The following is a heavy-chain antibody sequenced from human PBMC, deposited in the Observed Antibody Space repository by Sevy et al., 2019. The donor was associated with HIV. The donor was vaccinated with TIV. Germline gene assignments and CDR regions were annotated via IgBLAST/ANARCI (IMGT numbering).Heavy chain of an antibody. CDR2: LYDTGST. Sequence: SETLSLTCTVSGGSMGSYYWTWIRHPPGKGLEWIGYLYDTGSTNYNPSLESRVTISIDTSKNQFSLNLSYVTAADTAVYYCAREGGLVDYGMDVWGQGITVTVSS. CDR1: GGSMGSYY. J-gene: IGHJ6*02. CDR3: AREGGLVDYGMDV. D-gene: IGHD3-9*01. V-gene: IGHV4-59*01.